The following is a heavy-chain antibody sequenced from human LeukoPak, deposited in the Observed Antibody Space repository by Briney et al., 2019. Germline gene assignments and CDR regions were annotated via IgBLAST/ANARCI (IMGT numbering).Heavy chain of an antibody. CDR3: ARDGPEEMATITGLGFDY. Sequence: GASVKASCKASGYTFTSYYMHWVRQAPGQGLEWMGIINPSGGSTSYAQKFQGRVTMTRDTSTSTVYMELSSLRSEDTAVYYCARDGPEEMATITGLGFDYWGQGTLVTVSS. V-gene: IGHV1-46*01. CDR1: GYTFTSYY. D-gene: IGHD5-24*01. CDR2: INPSGGST. J-gene: IGHJ4*02.